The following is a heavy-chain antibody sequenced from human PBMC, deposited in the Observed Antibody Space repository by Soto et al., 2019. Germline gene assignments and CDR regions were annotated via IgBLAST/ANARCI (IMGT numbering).Heavy chain of an antibody. Sequence: PSQTLSLTCAISGDSVSNNSAAWNWIRQSPSRGLEWLGRTYQRSEWYNDYAPSVKSRITINPDTSKNQFSLQLNSVTPEDTAVYYCAREVSSGWYMYYFDYWGQGTLVTVSS. V-gene: IGHV6-1*01. CDR1: GDSVSNNSAA. J-gene: IGHJ4*02. CDR3: AREVSSGWYMYYFDY. D-gene: IGHD6-19*01. CDR2: TYQRSEWYN.